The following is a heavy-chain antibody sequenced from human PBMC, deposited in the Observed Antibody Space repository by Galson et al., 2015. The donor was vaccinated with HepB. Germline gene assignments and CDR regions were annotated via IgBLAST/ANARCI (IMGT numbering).Heavy chain of an antibody. Sequence: LRLSCAASGFSVSNRYMSWVRQAPGKGLEWVSVIYNIGSTYYADSVKGRFTISRDNSKNTVYLQMNSLRVEDTAIYYCARVGGQPLAAWGQGTLVTVSS. CDR1: GFSVSNRY. CDR2: IYNIGST. D-gene: IGHD6-13*01. J-gene: IGHJ5*02. V-gene: IGHV3-53*01. CDR3: ARVGGQPLAA.